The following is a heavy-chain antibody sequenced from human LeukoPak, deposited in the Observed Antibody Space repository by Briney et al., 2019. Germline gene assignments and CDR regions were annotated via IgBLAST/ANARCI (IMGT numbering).Heavy chain of an antibody. CDR1: GGTFSSSA. D-gene: IGHD2-2*01. V-gene: IGHV1-69*05. J-gene: IGHJ5*02. CDR3: ARYAGNCSSTSCYHNWFGP. CDR2: IIPIFGTA. Sequence: GASVKVSCKASGGTFSSSAISWVRQAPGQGLESMGGIIPIFGTASYAQKFQGRVTITTDESTSTAYMELSSLRSEDTAVYYCARYAGNCSSTSCYHNWFGPWGQGTLVTVSS.